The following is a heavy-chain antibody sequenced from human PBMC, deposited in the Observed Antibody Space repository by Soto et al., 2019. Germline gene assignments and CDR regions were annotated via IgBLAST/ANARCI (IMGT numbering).Heavy chain of an antibody. J-gene: IGHJ5*02. CDR3: ARHAFDYSNYPYNWFDP. D-gene: IGHD4-4*01. V-gene: IGHV4-39*01. Sequence: SETLSLTCTVSGGSISSSSYSCGWIRQPPGKGLELIGSIYYSVSTYYNPSLKSRVTISVDTSKNQFSLKLSSVTAAHTAVYYCARHAFDYSNYPYNWFDPWGQGTLVTVSS. CDR1: GGSISSSSYS. CDR2: IYYSVST.